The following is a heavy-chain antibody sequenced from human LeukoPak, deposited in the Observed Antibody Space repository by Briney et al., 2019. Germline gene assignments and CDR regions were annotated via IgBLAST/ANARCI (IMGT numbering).Heavy chain of an antibody. CDR2: IYYSGTT. J-gene: IGHJ6*02. CDR3: ARADGYYYGMDV. V-gene: IGHV4-59*01. D-gene: IGHD5-24*01. Sequence: SETLSLTCNVSGGSISTYYWNWIRQPPGKALEWIGYIYYSGTTDYNPSLKGRITISVDTSKNQFSLDLYYVTAADTATYYCARADGYYYGMDVWGLGTPVTVSS. CDR1: GGSISTYY.